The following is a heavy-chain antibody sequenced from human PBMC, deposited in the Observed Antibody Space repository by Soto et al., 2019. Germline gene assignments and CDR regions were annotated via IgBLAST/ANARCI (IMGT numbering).Heavy chain of an antibody. CDR2: IYFSATT. J-gene: IGHJ5*02. Sequence: QVQLQESGPGLVKPSQTLSLTCTVSGGPISSGDYYWSWIRQPPGKSLEWIGTIYFSATTYYNPSLKVRVTISVDTSKNQFSLNLSSVTAADAAVYYCARRDRSGFSYWLDTWGQGTLVTVSS. CDR1: GGPISSGDYY. D-gene: IGHD3-22*01. V-gene: IGHV4-30-4*01. CDR3: ARRDRSGFSYWLDT.